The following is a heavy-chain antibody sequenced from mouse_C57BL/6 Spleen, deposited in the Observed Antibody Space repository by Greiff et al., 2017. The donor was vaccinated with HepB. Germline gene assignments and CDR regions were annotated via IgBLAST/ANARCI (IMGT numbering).Heavy chain of an antibody. CDR3: ARGGITTRGNYYAMDY. J-gene: IGHJ4*01. CDR1: GFSLTSYG. D-gene: IGHD2-4*01. V-gene: IGHV2-2*01. Sequence: QVQLKESGPGLVQPSQSLSITCTVSGFSLTSYGVHWVRQSPGKGLEWLGVIWSGGSTDYNAAFISRLSISKDNSKSQVFFKMNSLQADDTAIYYCARGGITTRGNYYAMDYWGQGTSVTVSS. CDR2: IWSGGST.